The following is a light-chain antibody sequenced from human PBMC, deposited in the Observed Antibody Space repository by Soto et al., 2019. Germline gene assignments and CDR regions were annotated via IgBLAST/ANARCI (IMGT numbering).Light chain of an antibody. CDR2: EVT. CDR1: SSDIGNYNL. V-gene: IGLV2-23*02. J-gene: IGLJ2*01. CDR3: CSYAGGSFFL. Sequence: QSVLTQPASVSGSPGQSITISCTGTSSDIGNYNLVSWYQQHPGEAPKVMIYEVTKRPSGVSNRFSGSKSGNTASLTISGLRAEDEADYYCCSYAGGSFFLFGGGTKVTVL.